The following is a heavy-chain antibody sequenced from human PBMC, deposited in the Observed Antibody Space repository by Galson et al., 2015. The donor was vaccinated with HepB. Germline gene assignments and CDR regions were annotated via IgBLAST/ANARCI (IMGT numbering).Heavy chain of an antibody. Sequence: SVKVSCKASGYTFNTHYIHWVRQAPGQGLDWMGIINPRDAKTAYEQNFQGRINMTTDTSTSTVYIELNSLTSEDTAVYFCTRGTFGGIGTDFWGQGTLVTVSS. CDR1: GYTFNTHY. J-gene: IGHJ4*02. CDR2: INPRDAKT. D-gene: IGHD3-16*01. CDR3: TRGTFGGIGTDF. V-gene: IGHV1-46*02.